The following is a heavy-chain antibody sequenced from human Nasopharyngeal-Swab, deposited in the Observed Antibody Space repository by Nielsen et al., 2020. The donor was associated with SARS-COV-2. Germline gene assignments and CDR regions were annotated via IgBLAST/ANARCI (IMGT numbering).Heavy chain of an antibody. D-gene: IGHD3-3*01. CDR1: GGSISSSSYY. V-gene: IGHV4-39*01. Sequence: SETLSLTCTVSGGSISSSSYYWGWIRQPPGEGLEWIGSIYYSGSTYYNPSLKSRVTISVDTSKNQFSLKLSSVTAADTAVYYCARHPMGKVTIFGVVPQRVFDYWGQGTLVTVSS. CDR3: ARHPMGKVTIFGVVPQRVFDY. J-gene: IGHJ4*02. CDR2: IYYSGST.